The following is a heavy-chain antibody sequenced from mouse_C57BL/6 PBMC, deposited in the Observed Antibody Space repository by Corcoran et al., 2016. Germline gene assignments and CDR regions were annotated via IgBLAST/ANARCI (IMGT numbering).Heavy chain of an antibody. J-gene: IGHJ1*03. CDR3: ARQSYYGSSGYFDV. D-gene: IGHD1-1*01. CDR2: IFPGSGST. V-gene: IGHV1-75*01. CDR1: GYTFTDYY. Sequence: QVQLQQSGPELVKPGASVKISCKASGYTFTDYYINWVKQRPGQGLEWIGWIFPGSGSTYYNEKFKGKATLTVDKSSSTAYMLLSSLTSEDSAVYFCARQSYYGSSGYFDVWGTGTTVTVSS.